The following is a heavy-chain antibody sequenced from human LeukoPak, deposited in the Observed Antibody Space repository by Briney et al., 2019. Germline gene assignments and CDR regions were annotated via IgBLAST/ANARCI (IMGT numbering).Heavy chain of an antibody. CDR1: GFTFSSYG. J-gene: IGHJ3*02. V-gene: IGHV3-33*01. CDR2: IWYDGSNK. Sequence: GGSLRLACAAAGFTFSSYGMQWVRQAPGKGLGWVAVIWYDGSNKYYADSVKGRFTISRETCKNPLYLQMNSLRAEDTAVYYCAISLVQLERTGVAFDIWGQGTMVTVSP. D-gene: IGHD1-1*01. CDR3: AISLVQLERTGVAFDI.